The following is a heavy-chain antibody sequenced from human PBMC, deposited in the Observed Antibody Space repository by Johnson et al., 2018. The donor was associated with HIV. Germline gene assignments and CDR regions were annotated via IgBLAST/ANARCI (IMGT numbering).Heavy chain of an antibody. CDR2: ISTSGSTI. CDR3: AKDNIMITFGGIFDI. J-gene: IGHJ3*02. V-gene: IGHV3-11*04. CDR1: GFTFRDYY. Sequence: QVQLVESGGGLVKPGGSLRLSCAASGFTFRDYYMSWIRQAPGKGLEWVSYISTSGSTIYYADSVKGRFTISRDNAKNTLYLQMNSLRAEDTAVYYCAKDNIMITFGGIFDIWGQGTMVTVSS. D-gene: IGHD3-16*01.